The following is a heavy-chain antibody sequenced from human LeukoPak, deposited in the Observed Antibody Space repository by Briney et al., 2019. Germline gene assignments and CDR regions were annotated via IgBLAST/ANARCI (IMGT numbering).Heavy chain of an antibody. CDR2: IYYSGST. Sequence: SETLSLTCTVSGGSISSSSYYWGWIRQPPGKGLEWIGSIYYSGSTYYNPSLKSRVTISVDTSKNQFSLQLNSVTPEDTAVYYCARGLAYCGGDCLGYYYYMDVWGKGTTVTVSS. CDR3: ARGLAYCGGDCLGYYYYMDV. V-gene: IGHV4-39*07. J-gene: IGHJ6*03. D-gene: IGHD2-21*01. CDR1: GGSISSSSYY.